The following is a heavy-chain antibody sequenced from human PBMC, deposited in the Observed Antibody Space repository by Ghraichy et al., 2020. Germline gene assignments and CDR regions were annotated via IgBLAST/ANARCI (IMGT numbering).Heavy chain of an antibody. Sequence: GGSLRLSCAASGFSFSDYYMSWIRLAPGTGMEGVLYISNGGSILYYADSVKGRFTISRDTAKNSLYLQMNSLRAEDTAVYYCARGSRTYPGDSFDIWGQGTMVTVSS. CDR2: ISNGGSIL. J-gene: IGHJ3*02. D-gene: IGHD3-22*01. V-gene: IGHV3-11*01. CDR1: GFSFSDYY. CDR3: ARGSRTYPGDSFDI.